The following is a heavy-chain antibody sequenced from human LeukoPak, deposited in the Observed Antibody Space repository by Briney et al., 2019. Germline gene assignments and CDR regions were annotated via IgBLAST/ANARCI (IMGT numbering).Heavy chain of an antibody. CDR2: IKHDESEK. Sequence: GGSLRLSCAASGFTFSSYWMTWVRQAPGKGLEWVANIKHDESEKRYVDSVQGRFTISRDNAKNSLYLQMNSLRAEDTAVYFCARDRYCSFWGKGTTVTVSS. V-gene: IGHV3-7*01. CDR1: GFTFSSYW. CDR3: ARDRYCSF. D-gene: IGHD2-15*01. J-gene: IGHJ6*04.